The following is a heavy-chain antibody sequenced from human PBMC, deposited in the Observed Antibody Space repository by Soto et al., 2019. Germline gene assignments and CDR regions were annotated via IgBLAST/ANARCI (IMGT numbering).Heavy chain of an antibody. CDR2: IYHSGST. J-gene: IGHJ4*02. CDR3: ARGPIAAAGTHFDY. D-gene: IGHD6-13*01. Sequence: SETLSLTCAVSGGSISSSNWWSWVRQPPGKGLEWIGEIYHSGSTNYNPSLKSRVTISVDKSKNQFSLKLSSVTAADTAVYYCARGPIAAAGTHFDYWGQGTLVTVSS. CDR1: GGSISSSNW. V-gene: IGHV4-4*02.